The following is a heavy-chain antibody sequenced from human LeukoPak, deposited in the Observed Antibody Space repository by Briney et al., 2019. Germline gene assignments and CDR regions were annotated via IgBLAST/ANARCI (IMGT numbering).Heavy chain of an antibody. J-gene: IGHJ4*02. D-gene: IGHD6-19*01. Sequence: ASVKVSCKASGGTFSSYAISWVRQAPGQGLEWMGGIIPIFDTANYAQKFQGRVTITADESTSTAYMELSSLRSEDTAVYYCEREKRGQWLPQMDYWGQGTLVTVSS. V-gene: IGHV1-69*13. CDR3: EREKRGQWLPQMDY. CDR2: IIPIFDTA. CDR1: GGTFSSYA.